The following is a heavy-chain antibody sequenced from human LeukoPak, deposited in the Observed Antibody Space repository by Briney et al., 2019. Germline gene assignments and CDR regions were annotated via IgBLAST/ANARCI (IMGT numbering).Heavy chain of an antibody. CDR1: EFTFSGCW. CDR3: ARDGQSSGTFDY. CDR2: IRQDGRQT. Sequence: GGSLRLSCAASEFTFSGCWMNWVRQAPGEGLQWVGNIRQDGRQTHYSDAVQGRFTISRDNAQKSLYLQMNSLGPEDTAVYYCARDGQSSGTFDYWGQGTLVTVSS. D-gene: IGHD3-10*01. J-gene: IGHJ4*02. V-gene: IGHV3-7*01.